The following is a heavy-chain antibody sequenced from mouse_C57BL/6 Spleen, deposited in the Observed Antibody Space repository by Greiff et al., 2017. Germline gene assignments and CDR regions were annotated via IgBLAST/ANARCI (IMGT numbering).Heavy chain of an antibody. CDR2: ISSGSSTI. V-gene: IGHV5-17*01. J-gene: IGHJ2*01. D-gene: IGHD4-1*01. Sequence: EVHLVESGGGLVKPGGSLKLSCAASGFTFSDYGMHWVRQAPEKGLEWVAYISSGSSTIYYADTVKGRFPISRDNAKNALFLQMTRRRSEDTAMYDCARTGTKYFDYWGQGTTLTVSS. CDR3: ARTGTKYFDY. CDR1: GFTFSDYG.